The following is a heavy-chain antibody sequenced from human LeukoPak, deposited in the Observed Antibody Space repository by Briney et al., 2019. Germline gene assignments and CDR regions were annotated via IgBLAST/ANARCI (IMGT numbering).Heavy chain of an antibody. CDR2: IIPIFGTA. Sequence: SVKVSCMASGGTFSSYAISWVRQAPGQGLEWMGGIIPIFGTANYAQKFQGRVTITADESTSTAYMELSSLRSEDTAVYYCASRASGARIQLWLDYWGQGTLVTVSS. J-gene: IGHJ4*02. CDR3: ASRASGARIQLWLDY. CDR1: GGTFSSYA. V-gene: IGHV1-69*13. D-gene: IGHD5-18*01.